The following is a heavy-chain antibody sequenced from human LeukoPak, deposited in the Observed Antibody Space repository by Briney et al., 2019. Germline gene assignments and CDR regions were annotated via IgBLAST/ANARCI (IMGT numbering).Heavy chain of an antibody. CDR3: AKHGSGNGSYFYF. Sequence: GGSLRLSCAASGFTLSSYAMSWVRQAPGKGLGWVSGTSGSGGSTYYADSVKGRFTISRDNSKKTVHLQMNSLRAKDAAVNYPAKHGSGNGSYFYFWGAGTLVTVSS. V-gene: IGHV3-23*01. CDR2: TSGSGGST. J-gene: IGHJ4*02. CDR1: GFTLSSYA. D-gene: IGHD3-3*01.